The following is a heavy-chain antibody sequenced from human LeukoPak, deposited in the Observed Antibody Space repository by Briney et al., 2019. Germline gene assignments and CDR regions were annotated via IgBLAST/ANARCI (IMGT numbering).Heavy chain of an antibody. CDR2: ISYSGST. CDR3: ARRSGGSPFDY. J-gene: IGHJ4*02. V-gene: IGHV4-39*01. Sequence: SETLSLTCTVSGGSISSSSSHWGWIRQPPGRGLEWIGSISYSGSTYCKSSLRGRVTISVDASKSQFSLRLSSVTAADTAVYYCARRSGGSPFDYWGQGTLVTVSS. D-gene: IGHD2-15*01. CDR1: GGSISSSSSH.